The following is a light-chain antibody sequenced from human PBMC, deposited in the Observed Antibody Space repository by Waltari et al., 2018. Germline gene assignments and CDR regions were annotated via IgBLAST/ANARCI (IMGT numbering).Light chain of an antibody. V-gene: IGKV3-20*01. CDR3: HQYGSSPGT. CDR2: GAS. J-gene: IGKJ1*01. CDR1: QSVSSSY. Sequence: EIVLTQSPGTLSLSPGERATLSCRASQSVSSSYLAWYQQKPGQAPRLLIYGASSRATGIPDRFSGSGSGTDFTLTISRLEPEDFAVYYCHQYGSSPGTFGPGTKVEIK.